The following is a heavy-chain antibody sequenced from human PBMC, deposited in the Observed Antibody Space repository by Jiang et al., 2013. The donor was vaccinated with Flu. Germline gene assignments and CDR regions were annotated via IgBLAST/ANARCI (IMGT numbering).Heavy chain of an antibody. CDR2: ISSSSSTI. CDR1: FTFSSYS. CDR3: ARESLDYDILTGYYTGGYYFDY. D-gene: IGHD3-9*01. V-gene: IGHV3-48*01. J-gene: IGHJ4*02. Sequence: FTFSSYSMNWVRPGVQGRGLEWVSYISSSSSTIYYADSVKGRFTISRDNAKNSLYLQMNSLRAEDTAVYYCARESLDYDILTGYYTGGYYFDYWGQGTLVTVSS.